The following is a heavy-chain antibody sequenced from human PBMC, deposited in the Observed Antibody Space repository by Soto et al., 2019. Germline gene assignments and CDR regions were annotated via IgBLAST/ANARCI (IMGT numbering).Heavy chain of an antibody. CDR3: ARELERVFDY. Sequence: QVQLVESGGGVVQPGRSLRLSCAASGFTFSSYAMHWVRQAPGKGLEWVAVIAYDGRNKYYADSVKGRFTISSDNSKSTLYLQMNSLRIEDTAVYYCARELERVFDYWGQGTLVTVSS. CDR1: GFTFSSYA. D-gene: IGHD1-1*01. CDR2: IAYDGRNK. J-gene: IGHJ4*02. V-gene: IGHV3-30*04.